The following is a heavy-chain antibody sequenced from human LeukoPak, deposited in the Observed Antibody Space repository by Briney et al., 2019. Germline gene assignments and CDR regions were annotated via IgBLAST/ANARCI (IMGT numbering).Heavy chain of an antibody. Sequence: SETLSLTCAVYGGSFSGYYWSWIRQPPGKGLEWIGEINHSGSTNYNPSLKSRVTISIDTSKNYFSLKLNSVIAADTAVYYCARDRPGSYWYFDLWGRGTLVTVSS. J-gene: IGHJ2*01. CDR3: ARDRPGSYWYFDL. D-gene: IGHD3-10*01. CDR1: GGSFSGYY. CDR2: INHSGST. V-gene: IGHV4-34*01.